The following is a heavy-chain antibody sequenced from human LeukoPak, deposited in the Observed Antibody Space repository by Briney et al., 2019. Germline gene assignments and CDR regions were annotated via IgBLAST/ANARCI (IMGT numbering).Heavy chain of an antibody. J-gene: IGHJ4*02. CDR1: GYTFTGYG. CDR2: ISAYNGNT. D-gene: IGHD6-19*01. V-gene: IGHV1-18*01. CDR3: ARDPPRFSTSIAVAGRDY. Sequence: GASVKVSYKASGYTFTGYGISWVRQAPGQGLEWMGWISAYNGNTNYAQKLQGRVTMTTDTSTSTAYMELRSLRSDDTAVYYCARDPPRFSTSIAVAGRDYWGQGTLVTVSS.